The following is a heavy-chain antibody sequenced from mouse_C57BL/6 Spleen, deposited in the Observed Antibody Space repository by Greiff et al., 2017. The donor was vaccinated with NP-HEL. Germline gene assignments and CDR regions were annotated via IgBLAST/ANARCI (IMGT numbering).Heavy chain of an antibody. D-gene: IGHD1-1*01. J-gene: IGHJ2*01. CDR3: ARRVGSSYFDY. CDR1: GFTFSDYG. CDR2: ISSGSSTI. V-gene: IGHV5-17*01. Sequence: EVQGVESGGGLVKPGGSLKLSCAASGFTFSDYGMHWVRQAPEKGLEWVAYISSGSSTIYYADTVKGRFTISRDNAKNTLFLQMTSLRSEDTAMYYCARRVGSSYFDYWGQGTTLTVSS.